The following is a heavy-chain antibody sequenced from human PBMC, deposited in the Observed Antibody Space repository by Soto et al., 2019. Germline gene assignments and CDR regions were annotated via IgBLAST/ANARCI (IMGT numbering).Heavy chain of an antibody. V-gene: IGHV3-30*18. J-gene: IGHJ6*02. CDR3: AKVITTDISYWYGMDV. D-gene: IGHD1-26*01. Sequence: GGSLRLSCAASGFTFGVYNMRWVRQAPGKGPECVAVISYDGSDGYYADSVRGRFTISRDNSNNMLYLEMNSLRAEDTAVYYCAKVITTDISYWYGMDVWGQGTTVTVSS. CDR2: ISYDGSDG. CDR1: GFTFGVYN.